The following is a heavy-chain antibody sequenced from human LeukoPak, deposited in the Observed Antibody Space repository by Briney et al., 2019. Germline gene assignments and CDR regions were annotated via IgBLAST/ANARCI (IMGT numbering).Heavy chain of an antibody. V-gene: IGHV3-21*04. CDR2: ISYTGTYI. Sequence: GGSLRLSCAASAFSLNAYNMNWVRQAPGKGLEWVSSISYTGTYIYYADSVKGRFTISRDSAQNSLYLQMNSLRAEDTAIYYCVRDRGTYRPIDYWGQGTLVTVSS. J-gene: IGHJ4*02. D-gene: IGHD1-26*01. CDR3: VRDRGTYRPIDY. CDR1: AFSLNAYN.